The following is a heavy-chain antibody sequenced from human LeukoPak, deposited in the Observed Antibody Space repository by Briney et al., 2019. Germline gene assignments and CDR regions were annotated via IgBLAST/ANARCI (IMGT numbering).Heavy chain of an antibody. CDR3: ARVSIPYYYDSSGPVDY. CDR2: INPNSGGT. CDR1: GYTFTGYY. D-gene: IGHD3-22*01. J-gene: IGHJ4*02. V-gene: IGHV1-2*02. Sequence: ASVKVSCKASGYTFTGYYMHWVRQAPGQGLEWMGWINPNSGGTNYAQKFQGRVTMTRDTSISTAYMELSSLRSEDTAVYYCARVSIPYYYDSSGPVDYWGQGTLVTVSS.